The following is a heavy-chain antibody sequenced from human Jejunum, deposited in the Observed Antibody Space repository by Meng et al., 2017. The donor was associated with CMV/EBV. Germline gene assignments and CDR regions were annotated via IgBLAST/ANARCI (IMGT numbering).Heavy chain of an antibody. J-gene: IGHJ4*02. CDR1: GYTFTDYY. D-gene: IGHD3-16*01. Sequence: QVQLVQSGAEMKKPGASGKVSCKASGYTFTDYYIHWVRQAPGQGLEWMGWIHPHSGASTYAQNFLGRVTMTSDTSITTAYMELTSLQSDDTAVFYCASDNGGNYFDTWGQGTLVTVSS. V-gene: IGHV1-2*02. CDR2: IHPHSGAS. CDR3: ASDNGGNYFDT.